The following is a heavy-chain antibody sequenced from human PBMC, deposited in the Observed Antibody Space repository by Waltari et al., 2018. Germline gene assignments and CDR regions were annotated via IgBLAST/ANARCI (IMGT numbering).Heavy chain of an antibody. Sequence: QVQLVQSGAEVKKPGSSVKVSCKASGGTFSSYAISWVRQAPGQGLEGMGGIIPIFGTANYAQKFQGRVTITADKSTSTAYMELSSLRSEDTAVYYCASGRVAAAVPSYYYYMDVWGKGTTVTVSS. D-gene: IGHD6-13*01. J-gene: IGHJ6*03. CDR1: GGTFSSYA. CDR2: IIPIFGTA. CDR3: ASGRVAAAVPSYYYYMDV. V-gene: IGHV1-69*14.